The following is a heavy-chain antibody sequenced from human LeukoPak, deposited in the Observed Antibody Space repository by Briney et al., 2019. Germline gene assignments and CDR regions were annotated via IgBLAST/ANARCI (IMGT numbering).Heavy chain of an antibody. CDR3: AKSIGLGATLDY. CDR2: ISYDGSNK. Sequence: GGSLRLSCAASGFTFSSYGMHWVRQAPGKGLEWVAVISYDGSNKYYADSVKGRFTISRDNSKNTLYLQMNSLRAEDTAVYYCAKSIGLGATLDYWGQGTLVTVSS. D-gene: IGHD1-26*01. CDR1: GFTFSSYG. J-gene: IGHJ4*02. V-gene: IGHV3-30*18.